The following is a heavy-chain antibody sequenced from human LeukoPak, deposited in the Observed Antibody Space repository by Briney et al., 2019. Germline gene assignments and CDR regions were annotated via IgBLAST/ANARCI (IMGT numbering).Heavy chain of an antibody. V-gene: IGHV3-21*01. Sequence: PGGSLRLSCAASGFTFSSYSMNWVRQAPGKGLEWVSSITSSSRYIYYADSVKGRFTISRDNSKNTLYLQMNSLRAEDTAVYYCARILDSAWGELGYWGQGTLVTVSS. CDR3: ARILDSAWGELGY. CDR2: ITSSSRYI. D-gene: IGHD6-19*01. J-gene: IGHJ4*02. CDR1: GFTFSSYS.